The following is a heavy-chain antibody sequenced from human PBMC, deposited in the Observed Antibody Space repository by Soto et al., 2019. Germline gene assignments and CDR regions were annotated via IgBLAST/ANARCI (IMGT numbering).Heavy chain of an antibody. Sequence: VQLVESGGGVVQPGRSLRLSCAASGFTFSDYAMHWVRQAPGKGLEWVAVVSHDGRNTHYADSVKVRFTISRDSSKNTVSLELTSLRAEDTAVYYCAKGGRQWLVTSDFNYWGQGALVTVSS. V-gene: IGHV3-30*18. D-gene: IGHD6-19*01. CDR2: VSHDGRNT. CDR3: AKGGRQWLVTSDFNY. CDR1: GFTFSDYA. J-gene: IGHJ4*02.